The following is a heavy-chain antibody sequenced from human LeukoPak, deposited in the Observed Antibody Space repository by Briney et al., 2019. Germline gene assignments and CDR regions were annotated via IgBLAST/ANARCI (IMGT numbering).Heavy chain of an antibody. CDR3: AKNREGGSTCLDC. Sequence: PGGSLRLSCAASGFTFSSYAMSWVRQAPGKGLEWVSVISGSGGSTNYAGSVKGRFTISRDNSENTLYLQMNSLGAEDTAVYYCAKNREGGSTCLDCWGQGTLVTVSS. CDR2: ISGSGGST. V-gene: IGHV3-23*01. J-gene: IGHJ4*02. CDR1: GFTFSSYA. D-gene: IGHD1-26*01.